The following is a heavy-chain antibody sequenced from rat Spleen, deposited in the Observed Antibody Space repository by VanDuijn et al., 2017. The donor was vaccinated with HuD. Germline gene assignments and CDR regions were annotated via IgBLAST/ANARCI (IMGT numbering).Heavy chain of an antibody. Sequence: EVQLVESGGGLVQPGGSMKLSCAASGFTFSDSFMACVRQAPAKGLEWVATISYDGSSTYYRDSVKGRFTISRDNAKRTLFLQMDSLRSDDTATYHCVGAGYLRDWYFDFWGPGTMVTVSS. CDR1: GFTFSDSF. D-gene: IGHD2-2*01. CDR2: ISYDGSST. CDR3: VGAGYLRDWYFDF. J-gene: IGHJ1*01. V-gene: IGHV5-29*01.